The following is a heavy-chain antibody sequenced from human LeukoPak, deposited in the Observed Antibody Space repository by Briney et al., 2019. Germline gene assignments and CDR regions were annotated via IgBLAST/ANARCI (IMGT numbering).Heavy chain of an antibody. J-gene: IGHJ4*02. CDR1: GFTFSSYG. D-gene: IGHD5-24*01. CDR3: AKDPWEMATIGGGYFDY. V-gene: IGHV3-30*18. Sequence: PGRSLGLSCAASGFTFSSYGMHWVSQAPGKGLEWVAVISYDGSNKYYADSVKGRFTISRDNSKNALYLQMNSLRAEDTAVYYCAKDPWEMATIGGGYFDYWGQGTLVTVSS. CDR2: ISYDGSNK.